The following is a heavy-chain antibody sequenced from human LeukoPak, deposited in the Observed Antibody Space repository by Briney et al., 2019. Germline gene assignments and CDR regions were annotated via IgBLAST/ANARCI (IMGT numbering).Heavy chain of an antibody. D-gene: IGHD6-19*01. Sequence: SETLSLTCAVYGGSFSGYYWSWIRQPPGKGLEGIGEINHSGSTNYNPSLKSRVTISVDTSKNQFSLKLSSVTAADTAVYYCARGRHSSGWVASNWGQGTLVTVSS. V-gene: IGHV4-34*01. J-gene: IGHJ4*02. CDR3: ARGRHSSGWVASN. CDR2: INHSGST. CDR1: GGSFSGYY.